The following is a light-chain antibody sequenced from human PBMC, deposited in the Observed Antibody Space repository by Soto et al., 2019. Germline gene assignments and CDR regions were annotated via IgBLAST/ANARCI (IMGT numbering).Light chain of an antibody. J-gene: IGLJ2*01. CDR2: EVR. CDR3: SSYTSKSSLL. V-gene: IGLV2-14*01. CDR1: IGNVGAYNL. Sequence: QSALTQPASVSGPPGHPITFSGPGTIGNVGAYNLVSWYQQHPGRAPQLIIYEVRNRPSGISFRFSGSKSGNTASLTISGLQAEDEADYYCSSYTSKSSLLFGGGTKLTVL.